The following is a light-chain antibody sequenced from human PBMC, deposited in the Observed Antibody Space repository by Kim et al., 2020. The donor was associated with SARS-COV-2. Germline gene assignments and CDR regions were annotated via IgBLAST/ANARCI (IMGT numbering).Light chain of an antibody. J-gene: IGKJ1*01. CDR2: WAS. V-gene: IGKV4-1*01. CDR3: QQYYSTPQT. CDR1: QSVLYSSNNKNY. Sequence: DIVMTQSPDSLAVSLGERATINCKSSQSVLYSSNNKNYLAWYQQKPGQPPKLLIYWASTRESGVPDRFSGSGSGTGFTLTINSLQAEDVAVYYCQQYYSTPQTFGQGTKVDIK.